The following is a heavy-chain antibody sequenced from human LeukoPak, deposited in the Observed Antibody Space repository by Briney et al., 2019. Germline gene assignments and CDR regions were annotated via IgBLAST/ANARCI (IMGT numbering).Heavy chain of an antibody. CDR2: MYHSGST. J-gene: IGHJ4*02. V-gene: IGHV4-38-2*02. CDR1: GYSISSGYY. CDR3: ARVGYDYVWGSIDY. D-gene: IGHD3-16*01. Sequence: PSETLSLTCTVSGYSISSGYYWGRTRQPPGTGLEWIGSMYHSGSTYYNTSLKSRVTISVYTSKNQFSLKLSSLTSADSAVYYCARVGYDYVWGSIDYWGQGTLFSVSS.